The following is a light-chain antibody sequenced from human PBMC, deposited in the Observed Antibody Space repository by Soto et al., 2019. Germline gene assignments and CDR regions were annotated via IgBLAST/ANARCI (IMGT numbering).Light chain of an antibody. J-gene: IGLJ3*02. CDR2: DVS. CDR3: SSYTIGNTWV. CDR1: SSDVGGYNY. Sequence: QSALTQPASVSGSPGQSITISCTGTSSDVGGYNYVSWYQQHPGRAPKLIISDVSNRPSGISNRFSGSKSGNTASLAISGLQAEDEADYYCSSYTIGNTWVFGGGTQLTVL. V-gene: IGLV2-14*03.